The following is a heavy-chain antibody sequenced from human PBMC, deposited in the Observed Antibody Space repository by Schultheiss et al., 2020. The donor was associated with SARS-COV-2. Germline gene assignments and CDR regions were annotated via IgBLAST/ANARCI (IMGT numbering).Heavy chain of an antibody. CDR2: IYHSGST. CDR1: GGSISSSNW. J-gene: IGHJ6*02. CDR3: ARDGYYYYGMDV. V-gene: IGHV4-4*02. Sequence: SETLSLTCAVSGGSISSSNWWSWVRQPPGKGLEWIGEIYHSGSTNYNPSLKSRVTISVDTSKNQFSLKLSSVTAADTAVYYCARDGYYYYGMDVWGQGTTVTVSS.